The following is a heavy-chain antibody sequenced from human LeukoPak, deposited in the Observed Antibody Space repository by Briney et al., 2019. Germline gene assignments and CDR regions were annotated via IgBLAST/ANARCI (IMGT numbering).Heavy chain of an antibody. CDR1: GLTFSTYA. CDR2: ISYDGGNK. J-gene: IGHJ6*02. V-gene: IGHV3-30-3*01. Sequence: GGSLRLSCAASGLTFSTYAMHWVRQAPGKGLEWVVAISYDGGNKYYADSVKGRFTISRDNSKNTLYLQMNSLRAEDTAVYYCARDDYGMDVWGQGTTVTVSS. CDR3: ARDDYGMDV.